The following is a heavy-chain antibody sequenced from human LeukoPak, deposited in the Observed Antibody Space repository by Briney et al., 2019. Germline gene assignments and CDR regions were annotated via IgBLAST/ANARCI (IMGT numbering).Heavy chain of an antibody. CDR1: GGSISNYY. V-gene: IGHV4-59*01. D-gene: IGHD2-2*01. CDR3: ARLTKYQLLYYFDY. CDR2: IYYSGST. Sequence: SETLSLTCTVSGGSISNYYWSWIRQPPGKGLEWIGYIYYSGSTNYNPSLKSRVTISVDTSKNQFSLKLSSVTAADTAVYYCARLTKYQLLYYFDYWGQGTLVTVSS. J-gene: IGHJ4*02.